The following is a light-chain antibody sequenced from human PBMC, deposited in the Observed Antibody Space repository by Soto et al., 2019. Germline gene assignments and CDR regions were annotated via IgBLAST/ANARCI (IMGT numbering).Light chain of an antibody. CDR2: DAS. CDR1: QSVSSN. CDR3: QQYNNWPYT. J-gene: IGKJ2*01. V-gene: IGKV3-15*01. Sequence: EIVITQSPATLSVSPGERAALSCRASQSVSSNFAWYQQKPGQAPKLLIYDASTRATGIPARFSGSGSGTEFTLTISSLQSEDFAVYYCQQYNNWPYTFGQGTKLEIK.